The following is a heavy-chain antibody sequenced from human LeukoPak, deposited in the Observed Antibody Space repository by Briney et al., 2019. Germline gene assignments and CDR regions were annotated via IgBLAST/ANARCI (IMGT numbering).Heavy chain of an antibody. CDR1: GCTFTTYG. CDR2: ISAYNGNT. Sequence: ASVKVSCKASGCTFTTYGISWVRQAPGQGLEWMGWISAYNGNTKYAQKFQGRVTMTTDTSTSTAYMELRSLRSDDTAVYYCARDQTQIWFGEGLWYFDYWGQGTLVTVSS. J-gene: IGHJ4*02. CDR3: ARDQTQIWFGEGLWYFDY. V-gene: IGHV1-18*01. D-gene: IGHD3-10*01.